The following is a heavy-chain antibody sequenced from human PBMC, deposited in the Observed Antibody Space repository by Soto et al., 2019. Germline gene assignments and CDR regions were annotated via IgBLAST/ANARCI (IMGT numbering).Heavy chain of an antibody. J-gene: IGHJ4*02. D-gene: IGHD4-17*01. V-gene: IGHV5-51*01. CDR2: VWPGDSDV. Sequence: GESLKISCRGSGFTFTNYWIAWVRQMPGKGLEWVGIVWPGDSDVRYSPSFQGQVTIPADKSISAAYLQWSTLKASDTAVYFCARLLLTTSFFDLWGQGTLVTISS. CDR3: ARLLLTTSFFDL. CDR1: GFTFTNYW.